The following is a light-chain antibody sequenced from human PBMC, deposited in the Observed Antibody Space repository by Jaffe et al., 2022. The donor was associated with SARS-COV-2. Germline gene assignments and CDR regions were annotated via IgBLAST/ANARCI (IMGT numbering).Light chain of an antibody. J-gene: IGLJ3*02. V-gene: IGLV3-19*01. Sequence: SSETTQDPAVSVALGQTVRITCQGDSLRTSYASWYQQKPGQAPVLVIYGKNNRPSGEIPDRFSCASSGSTASLTITGAQAEDEADYYCNSRDSNGNWVFGGGTKLTVL. CDR3: NSRDSNGNWV. CDR2: GKN. CDR1: SLRTSY.